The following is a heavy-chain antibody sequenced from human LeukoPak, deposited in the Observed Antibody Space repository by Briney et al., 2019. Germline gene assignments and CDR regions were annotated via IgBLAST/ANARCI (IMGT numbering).Heavy chain of an antibody. V-gene: IGHV1-2*02. D-gene: IGHD1-26*01. CDR3: ARDYGGSYDPPIDY. Sequence: AASVKVSCKASGYTFTGYYMHWVRQAPGQGLEWMGWINPNSGGTNYAQKFQGRVTMTRDTSISTAYMELSRLRSDDTAVYYCARDYGGSYDPPIDYWGQRTLVTVSS. J-gene: IGHJ4*02. CDR2: INPNSGGT. CDR1: GYTFTGYY.